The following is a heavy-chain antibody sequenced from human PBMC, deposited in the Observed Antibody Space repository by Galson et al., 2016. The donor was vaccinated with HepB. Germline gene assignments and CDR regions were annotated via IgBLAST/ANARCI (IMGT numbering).Heavy chain of an antibody. CDR3: GRNVPFN. Sequence: SLRLSCAASGFTVTNNYIIWVRQAPGKGLEWVSLIYSGGERRYADSVKGRFTISRDNSKNTVYLQMNSLRVEETAMYYCGRNVPFNWGQGTLVTVSS. CDR1: GFTVTNNY. V-gene: IGHV3-53*01. CDR2: IYSGGER. J-gene: IGHJ4*02.